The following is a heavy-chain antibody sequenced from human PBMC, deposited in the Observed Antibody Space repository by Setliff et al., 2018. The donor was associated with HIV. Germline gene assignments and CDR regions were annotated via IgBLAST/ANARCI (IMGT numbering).Heavy chain of an antibody. V-gene: IGHV1-8*02. CDR3: ARTIDFSEAFDI. Sequence: ASVKVSCKASGYTFTSYDINWVRQATGQGLEWMGWMNPNSGNTGYAQKFQGRFTISRDNAKNSLYLQMNSLRAEDTAVYYCARTIDFSEAFDIWGQGKMVTVSS. D-gene: IGHD3-9*01. CDR1: GYTFTSYD. CDR2: MNPNSGNT. J-gene: IGHJ3*02.